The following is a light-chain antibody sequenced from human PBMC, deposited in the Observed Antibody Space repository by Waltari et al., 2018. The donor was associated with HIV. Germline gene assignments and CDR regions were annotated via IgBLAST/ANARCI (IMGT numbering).Light chain of an antibody. CDR2: DTS. J-gene: IGKJ2*01. CDR3: HQSYSTPYT. Sequence: DIRLTQSPSSLSASVGDRVTITCRASQRISSYLNWYQQRPGKAPNLLIYDTSALQSGVPPRFSGSGSGTEFTLHISSLQPEDFATYYCHQSYSTPYTFGQGTKLEI. V-gene: IGKV1-39*01. CDR1: QRISSY.